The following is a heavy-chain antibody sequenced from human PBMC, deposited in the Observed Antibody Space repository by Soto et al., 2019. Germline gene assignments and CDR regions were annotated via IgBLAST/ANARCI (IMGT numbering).Heavy chain of an antibody. CDR3: ARAAQPQWFDP. V-gene: IGHV4-59*01. CDR1: GCSISSYY. CDR2: IYYSGST. J-gene: IGHJ5*02. Sequence: PSETLYITCTICGCSISSYYLSWIRQPPGKGLEWIGYIYYSGSTNYKPSLMSRVTISVDTSKNQFSFKLISMTAADTPVFFCARAAQPQWFDPWGQGTLVTVPS. D-gene: IGHD2-2*01.